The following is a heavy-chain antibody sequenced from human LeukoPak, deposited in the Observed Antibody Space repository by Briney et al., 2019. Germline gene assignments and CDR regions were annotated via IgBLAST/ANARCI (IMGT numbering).Heavy chain of an antibody. Sequence: PSETLSLTCTVSGGSISSYYWSWIRQPPGKGLEWIGYIYHSGSTYYNPSLKSRVTISVDRSKNQFSLKLSSVTAADTAVYYCARDLVATRGYYFDYWGQGTLVTVSS. J-gene: IGHJ4*02. D-gene: IGHD5-12*01. CDR2: IYHSGST. V-gene: IGHV4-59*12. CDR1: GGSISSYY. CDR3: ARDLVATRGYYFDY.